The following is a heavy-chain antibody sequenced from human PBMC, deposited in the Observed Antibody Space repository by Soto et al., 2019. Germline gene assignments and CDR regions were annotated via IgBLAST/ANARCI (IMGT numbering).Heavy chain of an antibody. CDR2: IYYSGST. V-gene: IGHV4-59*01. CDR1: GGSISSYY. CDR3: ARAFAGNPSFAY. J-gene: IGHJ4*02. D-gene: IGHD1-1*01. Sequence: PSETLSLTCTVSGGSISSYYWSWIRQPPGKGLEWIGYIYYSGSTNYNPSLKSRVTISVDTSKNQFSLQLSPVTAADTAVYYCARAFAGNPSFAYWGQGSLVTVS.